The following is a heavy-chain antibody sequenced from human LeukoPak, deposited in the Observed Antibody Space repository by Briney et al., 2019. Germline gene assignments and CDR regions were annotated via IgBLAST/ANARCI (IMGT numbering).Heavy chain of an antibody. CDR2: IYHSGST. CDR1: GGSISSSNW. V-gene: IGHV4-4*02. CDR3: ARVSTSGSYYYYYMDV. D-gene: IGHD1-26*01. J-gene: IGHJ6*03. Sequence: SETLSLTCAVSGGSISSSNWWSWVRQPPGKGLEWIGEIYHSGSTNYNPSLKSRVTISVDKSKNQFSLKLSSVTAADTAVYYCARVSTSGSYYYYYMDVWGKGTTVTVSS.